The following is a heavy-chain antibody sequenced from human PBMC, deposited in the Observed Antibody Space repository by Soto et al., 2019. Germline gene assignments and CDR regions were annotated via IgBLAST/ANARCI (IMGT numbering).Heavy chain of an antibody. CDR3: AKDMHDYGDYGAFDI. V-gene: IGHV3-23*01. J-gene: IGHJ3*02. Sequence: LSLTCAASGFTFSSYAMSWVRQAPGKGLEWVSAISGSGGSTYYADSVKGRFTISRDNSKNTLYLQMNSLRAEDTAVYYCAKDMHDYGDYGAFDIWGQGTMVTVSS. CDR1: GFTFSSYA. D-gene: IGHD4-17*01. CDR2: ISGSGGST.